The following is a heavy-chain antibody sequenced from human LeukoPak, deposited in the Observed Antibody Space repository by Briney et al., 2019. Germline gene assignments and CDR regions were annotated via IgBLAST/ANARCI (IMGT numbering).Heavy chain of an antibody. Sequence: GGSLRLSCAASGFTFSSYEMNWVRQAPGKGLEWVSYISSSGSTIYYADSVKGRFTISRDNAKNSLYLQMNSLRVEDTAVYYCARDFRDVWGSYRFDYWGQGTLVTVSS. J-gene: IGHJ4*02. V-gene: IGHV3-48*03. CDR3: ARDFRDVWGSYRFDY. CDR2: ISSSGSTI. CDR1: GFTFSSYE. D-gene: IGHD3-16*02.